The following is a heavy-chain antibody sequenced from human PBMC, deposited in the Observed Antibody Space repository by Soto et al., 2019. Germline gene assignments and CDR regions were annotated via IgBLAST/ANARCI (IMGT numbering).Heavy chain of an antibody. CDR1: GFTFSSYA. D-gene: IGHD3-10*01. Sequence: EVQLLESGGGLVQPGGSLRLSCAASGFTFSSYAMSWVRQAPGKGLEWVSAISGSGGSTYYADSVKGRFTISRDNSKNTLYLQMNSLRAEDTAVYYCAKVSGLVLWFGELGGTWGQGTLVTVSS. J-gene: IGHJ4*02. CDR3: AKVSGLVLWFGELGGT. V-gene: IGHV3-23*01. CDR2: ISGSGGST.